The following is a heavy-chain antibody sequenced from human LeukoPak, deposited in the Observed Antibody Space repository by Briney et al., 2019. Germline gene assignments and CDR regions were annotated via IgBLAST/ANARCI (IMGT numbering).Heavy chain of an antibody. V-gene: IGHV4-34*01. J-gene: IGHJ4*02. D-gene: IGHD1-26*01. CDR3: ARTQSQSGSYRYYFGY. CDR1: GGSFSGYY. CDR2: INHSGST. Sequence: PSETLSLTCAVYGGSFSGYYWSWIRQPPGKGLEWIGEINHSGSTNYNPSLKSRVTMPVDSSKNQFSLKLNSVTAADTAVYYCARTQSQSGSYRYYFGYWGQGTLVTVSS.